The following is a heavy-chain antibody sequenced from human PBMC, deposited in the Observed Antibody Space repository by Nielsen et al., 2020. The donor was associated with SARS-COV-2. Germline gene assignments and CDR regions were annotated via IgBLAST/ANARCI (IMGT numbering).Heavy chain of an antibody. CDR3: AKGLGYCSGGSCAEFDY. J-gene: IGHJ4*02. CDR1: GFTFSSYW. Sequence: GESLKISCAASGFTFSSYWMHWVRQAPGKGLVWVSRINSDGSSTSYADSVKGRFTISRDNAKNSLYLQMNSLRAEDTALYYCAKGLGYCSGGSCAEFDYWGQGTLVTVSS. V-gene: IGHV3-74*01. D-gene: IGHD2-15*01. CDR2: INSDGSST.